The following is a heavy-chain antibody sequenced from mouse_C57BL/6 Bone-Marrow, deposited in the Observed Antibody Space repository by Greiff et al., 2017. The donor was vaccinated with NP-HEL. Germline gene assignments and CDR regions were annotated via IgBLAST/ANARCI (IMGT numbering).Heavy chain of an antibody. CDR2: IDPENGDT. V-gene: IGHV14-4*01. J-gene: IGHJ2*01. D-gene: IGHD2-12*01. Sequence: DVKLQESGAELVRPGASVKLSCTASGFNIKDDYMHWVKQRPEQGLEWIGWIDPENGDTEYAAKFQGKATITADTSSNTAYLQLSSLTSEDTAVYYCTDDGGDYWGQGTTLTVSS. CDR3: TDDGGDY. CDR1: GFNIKDDY.